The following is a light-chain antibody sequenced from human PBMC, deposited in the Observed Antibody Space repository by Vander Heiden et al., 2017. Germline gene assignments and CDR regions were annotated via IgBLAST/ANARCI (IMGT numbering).Light chain of an antibody. Sequence: DIHMTQSPSSLSASVGDRVTITCRASHYISNYLNWYQQKPRKAPKLLIYTTSRLYSGVPSRFSGSGSGTDFTLTISSLQPEDFATYYCQQSFSTPPYTFGPGTKLEIK. J-gene: IGKJ2*01. CDR3: QQSFSTPPYT. V-gene: IGKV1-39*01. CDR1: HYISNY. CDR2: TTS.